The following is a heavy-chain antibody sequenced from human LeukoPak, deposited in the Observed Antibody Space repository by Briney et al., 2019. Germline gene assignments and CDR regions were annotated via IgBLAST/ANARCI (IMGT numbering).Heavy chain of an antibody. D-gene: IGHD3-10*01. CDR2: ISSSGSTI. CDR1: GFTYSSYE. Sequence: GGTLRLSCAASGFTYSSYEMNWVRQAPGKGLEEVSYISSSGSTIYYADSVKGRFTISRDNAKNSLYLQMNSLRAEDTAVYYCARYNVYYGSGSYPEYFQHWGQGTLVTVSS. CDR3: ARYNVYYGSGSYPEYFQH. J-gene: IGHJ1*01. V-gene: IGHV3-48*03.